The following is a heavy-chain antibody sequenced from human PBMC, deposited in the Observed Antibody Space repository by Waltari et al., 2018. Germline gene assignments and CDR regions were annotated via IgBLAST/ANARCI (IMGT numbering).Heavy chain of an antibody. V-gene: IGHV3-48*01. J-gene: IGHJ4*02. CDR2: ISSSSSNI. CDR1: GFTFSSYG. CDR3: TSGSYFSGY. D-gene: IGHD1-26*01. Sequence: EVQLVESGGGLVQPGGSLRLSCAASGFTFSSYGMNWVRQAPGKWLEWVSYISSSSSNIYYADSVKGRFTISRDNAKNSLYLQMNSLRAEDTAVYYCTSGSYFSGYWGQGTLVTVSS.